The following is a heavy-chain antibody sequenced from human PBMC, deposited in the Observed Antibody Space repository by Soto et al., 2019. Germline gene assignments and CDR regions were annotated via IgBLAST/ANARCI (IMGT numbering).Heavy chain of an antibody. CDR3: AIERPEGARLYP. CDR1: GGSISSGDYY. J-gene: IGHJ5*02. V-gene: IGHV4-30-4*01. D-gene: IGHD6-6*01. CDR2: IYYSGST. Sequence: PSETLSLTCTVSGGSISSGDYYWSWIRQPPGKGLEWIGYIYYSGSTYYNPSLKSRVTISVDTSKNQFSLKLSSVTAADTAVYYCAIERPEGARLYPLGQGNLVTVSS.